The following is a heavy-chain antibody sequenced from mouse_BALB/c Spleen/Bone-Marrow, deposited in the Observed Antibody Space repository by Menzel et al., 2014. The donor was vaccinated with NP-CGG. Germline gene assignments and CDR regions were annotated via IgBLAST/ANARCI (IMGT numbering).Heavy chain of an antibody. V-gene: IGHV3-2*02. CDR1: GYSITSDYA. J-gene: IGHJ3*01. CDR3: TRGTTAGFAY. D-gene: IGHD1-2*01. Sequence: EVQLVESGPGLVKPSQSLSLTCTVTGYSITSDYAWNWIRQFPGNNLEWMGYISYSANANYNPSLKSRISITRDTSKNQFFLQLNSVTAEDTATYYCTRGTTAGFAYWGLGTLVTVSA. CDR2: ISYSANA.